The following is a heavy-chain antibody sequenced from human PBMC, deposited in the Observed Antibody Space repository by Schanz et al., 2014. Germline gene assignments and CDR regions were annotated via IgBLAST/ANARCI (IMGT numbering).Heavy chain of an antibody. V-gene: IGHV3-23*01. Sequence: EVQLLESGGGLVQPGGSLRLSCATSGFSFSSYAINWVRQAPGKGLEWVSAISGGGGTTYYADSVKGRFTISRDNSKNTLYLQMNSLRAEDTAVYYCARIGGSVFDYWAQGTLVTGSS. D-gene: IGHD3-10*01. CDR3: ARIGGSVFDY. CDR2: ISGGGGTT. CDR1: GFSFSSYA. J-gene: IGHJ4*02.